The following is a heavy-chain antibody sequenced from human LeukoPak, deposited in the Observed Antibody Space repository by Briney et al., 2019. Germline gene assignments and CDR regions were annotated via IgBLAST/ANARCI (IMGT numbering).Heavy chain of an antibody. CDR2: IIPIFGTA. CDR1: GGTFSSYA. Sequence: SVTVSCTASGGTFSSYAISWVRQAPGQGLEWMGGIIPIFGTANYAQKFQGRVTITADESTSTAYMELSSLRSEDTAVYYCARDPRGWNAGFGVGATTEEDYWGQGTLVTVSS. J-gene: IGHJ4*02. CDR3: ARDPRGWNAGFGVGATTEEDY. V-gene: IGHV1-69*13. D-gene: IGHD1-26*01.